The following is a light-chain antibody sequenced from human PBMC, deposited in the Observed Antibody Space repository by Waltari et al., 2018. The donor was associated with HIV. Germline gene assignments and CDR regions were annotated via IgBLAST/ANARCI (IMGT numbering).Light chain of an antibody. CDR3: CSYASTSTYV. Sequence: QSALTQPASVSGSPGQSITISCTGTSSDDGGYNSVSWYQQSPGKAPKLMIYNVSKRPSGVSNRFSGSKSGNTASLTISGLQAEDEADYYCCSYASTSTYVFGTGTKVTVL. V-gene: IGLV2-23*02. CDR2: NVS. J-gene: IGLJ1*01. CDR1: SSDDGGYNS.